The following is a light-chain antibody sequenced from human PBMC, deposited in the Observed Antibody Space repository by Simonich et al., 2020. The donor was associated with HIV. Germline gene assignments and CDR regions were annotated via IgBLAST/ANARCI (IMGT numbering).Light chain of an antibody. CDR2: DAS. CDR1: QSVSSY. V-gene: IGKV3-11*01. Sequence: EIVLTQSPAILSLSPGERATLSCRASQSVSSYLAWYQQKPGQAPRLLIYDASNRATGVPARFSGSGSGTDFTLTISSLQPEDFATYYCQQSYNTPQTFGQGTKVEIK. J-gene: IGKJ1*01. CDR3: QQSYNTPQT.